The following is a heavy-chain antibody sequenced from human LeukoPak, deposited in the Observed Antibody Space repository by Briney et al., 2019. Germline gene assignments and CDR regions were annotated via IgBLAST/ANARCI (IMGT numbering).Heavy chain of an antibody. CDR3: ARDNQIQVWITIFGVAPGWFDP. V-gene: IGHV1-18*01. CDR1: GYTFIDYA. J-gene: IGHJ5*02. D-gene: IGHD3-3*01. CDR2: ISTYNGKR. Sequence: ASVKVSCKVSGYTFIDYAFTWVRQAPGQGLEWMGRISTYNGKREYAQNYQGRLTMTTETSTRTAYMELRSLRSDDTAVYYCARDNQIQVWITIFGVAPGWFDPWGQGTLVTVSS.